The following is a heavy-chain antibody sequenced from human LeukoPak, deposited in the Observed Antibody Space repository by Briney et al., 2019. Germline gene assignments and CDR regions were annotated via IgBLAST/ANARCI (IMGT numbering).Heavy chain of an antibody. Sequence: PGGSLRLSCAASGFTFSNYGMHWVRQAPGKGLEWVTFIRYDGSNKYYADSVKGRFTISGDNSKNTLYLQMNSLRAEDTAVYYCAKGMVRGVITLNYFDYWGQGTLVTVSS. CDR1: GFTFSNYG. J-gene: IGHJ4*02. CDR2: IRYDGSNK. V-gene: IGHV3-30*02. D-gene: IGHD3-10*01. CDR3: AKGMVRGVITLNYFDY.